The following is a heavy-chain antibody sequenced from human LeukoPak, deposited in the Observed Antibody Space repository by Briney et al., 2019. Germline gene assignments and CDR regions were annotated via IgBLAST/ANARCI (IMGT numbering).Heavy chain of an antibody. Sequence: GGSLRLSCAASGFTFSYYWMHWVRQAPGKGLVWVSRISDDGSRTTYADSGKGRFAISRDNAKNTLYLQMNSLRAEDTAVYYCARDDGFYSDSSFQDYWGRATLVSVCS. CDR1: GFTFSYYW. CDR2: ISDDGSRT. D-gene: IGHD2/OR15-2a*01. J-gene: IGHJ4*02. V-gene: IGHV3-74*01. CDR3: ARDDGFYSDSSFQDY.